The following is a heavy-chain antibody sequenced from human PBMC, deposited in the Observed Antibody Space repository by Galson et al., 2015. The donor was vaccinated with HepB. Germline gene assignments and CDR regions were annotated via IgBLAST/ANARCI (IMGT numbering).Heavy chain of an antibody. D-gene: IGHD4-17*01. J-gene: IGHJ6*03. Sequence: SLRLSCAASGFTFSTYGMHWVRQAPGRGLEWVGRIKSKTDGGTTDYAAPVKGRFTISRDDSKNTLYLQMNSLKTEDTAVYYCTLPDLSTVTVYYYYYMDVWGKGTTVTVSS. CDR1: GFTFSTYG. CDR2: IKSKTDGGTT. V-gene: IGHV3-15*01. CDR3: TLPDLSTVTVYYYYYMDV.